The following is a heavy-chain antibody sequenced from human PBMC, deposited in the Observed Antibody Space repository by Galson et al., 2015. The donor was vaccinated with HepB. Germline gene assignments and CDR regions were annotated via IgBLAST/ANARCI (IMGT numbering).Heavy chain of an antibody. Sequence: SVKVSCKASGGTFSSYAISWVRQAPGQGLEWMGGIIPIFGTANYAQKFQGRVTITADESTSTAYMELSSLRSEDTAVYYCASPPPSSGWTSFDYWGQGTLVTVSS. J-gene: IGHJ4*02. V-gene: IGHV1-69*13. CDR2: IIPIFGTA. D-gene: IGHD6-19*01. CDR1: GGTFSSYA. CDR3: ASPPPSSGWTSFDY.